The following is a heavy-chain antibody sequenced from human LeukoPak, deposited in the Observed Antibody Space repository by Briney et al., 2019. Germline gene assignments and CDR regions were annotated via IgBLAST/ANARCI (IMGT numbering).Heavy chain of an antibody. CDR1: GGSISSSSYY. J-gene: IGHJ4*02. V-gene: IGHV4-39*07. CDR3: ARGYSSSWYPDLFSEYFDY. CDR2: IYYSGST. Sequence: SETLSLTCTVSGGSISSSSYYWGWIRQPPGKGLEWIGSIYYSGSTYYNPSLKSRVTISVDTSKNQFSLKLSSVTAADTAVYYCARGYSSSWYPDLFSEYFDYWGQGTLVTVSS. D-gene: IGHD6-13*01.